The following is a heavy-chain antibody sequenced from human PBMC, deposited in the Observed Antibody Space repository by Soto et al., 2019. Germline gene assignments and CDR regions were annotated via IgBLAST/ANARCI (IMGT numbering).Heavy chain of an antibody. J-gene: IGHJ6*02. Sequence: SVKVSCKASGGTFSSYAISWVRQAPGQGLEWMGGIIPIFGTANYAQKFQGRVTITADESTSTAYMELSSLRSEDTAVYYCGWGNIVATIGPGYYYCMDVWVQGTTVTVSS. CDR3: GWGNIVATIGPGYYYCMDV. CDR2: IIPIFGTA. CDR1: GGTFSSYA. D-gene: IGHD5-12*01. V-gene: IGHV1-69*13.